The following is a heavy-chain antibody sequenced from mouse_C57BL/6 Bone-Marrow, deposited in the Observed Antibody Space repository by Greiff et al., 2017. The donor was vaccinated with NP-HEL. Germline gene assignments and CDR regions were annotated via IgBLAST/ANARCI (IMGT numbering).Heavy chain of an antibody. CDR3: ARWGYDSDVGFAY. Sequence: VQLQESGPELVKPGASVKISCKASGYAFSSSWMNWVKQRPGKGLEWIGRIYPGDGDTNYNGKFKGKATLTADKSSSTAYMQLSSLTSEDSAVYFCARWGYDSDVGFAYWGQGTLVTVSA. CDR1: GYAFSSSW. J-gene: IGHJ3*01. CDR2: IYPGDGDT. D-gene: IGHD2-4*01. V-gene: IGHV1-82*01.